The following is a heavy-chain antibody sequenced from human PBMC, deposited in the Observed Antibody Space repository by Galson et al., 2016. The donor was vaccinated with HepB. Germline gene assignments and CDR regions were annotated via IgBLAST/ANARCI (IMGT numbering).Heavy chain of an antibody. J-gene: IGHJ4*02. V-gene: IGHV3-33*06. CDR3: AKDEGYTYALGY. D-gene: IGHD5-18*01. CDR2: IWYDGSNK. CDR1: GFTFSSYG. Sequence: SLRLSCAASGFTFSSYGMHWVRQAPGKGLEWVAVIWYDGSNKYYADSVKGRFTISRDNSKDTLYLQMNSLRAEDTAVYYCAKDEGYTYALGYWGRGTLVTVSS.